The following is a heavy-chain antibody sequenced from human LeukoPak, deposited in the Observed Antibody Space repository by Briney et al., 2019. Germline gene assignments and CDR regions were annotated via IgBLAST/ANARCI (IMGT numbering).Heavy chain of an antibody. Sequence: GGSLRLSCAASGFTFSSYGMSWVRQAPGKGLEWVSAISGSGGSTYYADSVKGRFSISRDNSKNTLYLQMNSLRAEDTAVYYCAKDATYYYDSSGYYYSTDAFDIWGQGTMVTVSS. D-gene: IGHD3-22*01. CDR1: GFTFSSYG. V-gene: IGHV3-23*01. CDR3: AKDATYYYDSSGYYYSTDAFDI. J-gene: IGHJ3*02. CDR2: ISGSGGST.